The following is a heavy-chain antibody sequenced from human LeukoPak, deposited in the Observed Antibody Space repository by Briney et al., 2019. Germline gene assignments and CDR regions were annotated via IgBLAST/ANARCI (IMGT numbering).Heavy chain of an antibody. CDR1: GFTFSSYS. CDR2: ISSGGTFM. V-gene: IGHV3-21*01. CDR3: AREPTGDY. Sequence: PGGSLRLSCAASGFTFSSYSINWVRHAPGKGVEWVSSISSGGTFMYYADSVKGRFTISRGNAKKSVFLQMNSLRAEDSAVYYCAREPTGDYWGQGMLVTVSS. D-gene: IGHD1-1*01. J-gene: IGHJ4*02.